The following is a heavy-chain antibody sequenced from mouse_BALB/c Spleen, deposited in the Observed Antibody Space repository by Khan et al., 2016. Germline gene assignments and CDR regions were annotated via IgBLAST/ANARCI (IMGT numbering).Heavy chain of an antibody. CDR3: ARGGLRRGWFAY. V-gene: IGHV3-2*02. D-gene: IGHD2-4*01. Sequence: EVQLQESGPGLVKPSQSLSLTCTVTGYSITSDYAWNWIRQFPGNKLEWMGYISYSGSTSYNPFLKSRISITRDTSKNQFFLQLNSVTTEDTATYYCARGGLRRGWFAYWGQGTLVTVSA. CDR2: ISYSGST. J-gene: IGHJ3*01. CDR1: GYSITSDYA.